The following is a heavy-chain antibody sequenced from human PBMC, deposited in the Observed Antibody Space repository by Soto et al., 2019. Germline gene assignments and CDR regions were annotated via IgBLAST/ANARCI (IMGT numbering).Heavy chain of an antibody. D-gene: IGHD2-2*03. J-gene: IGHJ6*02. CDR1: GYTFTSYY. V-gene: IGHV1-46*01. CDR2: INPSGGST. CDR3: ARNLDIVVVPAAMGGPGRVRQGGYYGMDV. Sequence: GASVKVSCKASGYTFTSYYMHWVRQAPGQGLEWMGIINPSGGSTSYAQKFQGRVTMTRDTSTSTVYMELSSLSSEDTAVYYCARNLDIVVVPAAMGGPGRVRQGGYYGMDVWGQGTTVTVSS.